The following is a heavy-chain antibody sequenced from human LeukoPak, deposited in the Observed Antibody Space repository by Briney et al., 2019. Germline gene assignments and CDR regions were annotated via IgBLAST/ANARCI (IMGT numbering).Heavy chain of an antibody. V-gene: IGHV3-21*04. CDR2: ISTGSSFI. CDR1: GFTFSSYS. CDR3: AKGTGATMIVVVISD. D-gene: IGHD3-22*01. J-gene: IGHJ4*02. Sequence: GGSLRLSCAASGFTFSSYSMNWVRQAPGKGLEWVSSISTGSSFIYYADSVKGRFTISRDNSKNTLYLQMNSLRAEDTAVYYCAKGTGATMIVVVISDWGQGTLVTVSS.